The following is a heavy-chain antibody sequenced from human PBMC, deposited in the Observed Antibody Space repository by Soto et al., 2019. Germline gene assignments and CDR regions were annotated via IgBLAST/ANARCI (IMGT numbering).Heavy chain of an antibody. CDR2: ISAHNGNT. CDR3: ARGRYGDY. J-gene: IGHJ4*02. CDR1: GYAFTTYG. Sequence: QVHLVQSGAEVKKPGASVKVSCKGSGYAFTTYGITWVRQAPGQGLEWMGWISAHNGNTNYAHKLQGRVTVTRDTSTSTAYMELRSLRSADTPVYYCARGRYGDYWGQGALVTVSS. D-gene: IGHD1-1*01. V-gene: IGHV1-18*01.